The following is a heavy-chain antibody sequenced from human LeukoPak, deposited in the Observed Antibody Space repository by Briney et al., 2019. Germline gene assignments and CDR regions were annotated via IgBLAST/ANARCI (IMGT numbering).Heavy chain of an antibody. CDR2: INPHSGGT. CDR3: ARDRDARRGMDV. D-gene: IGHD2-21*02. V-gene: IGHV1-2*02. J-gene: IGHJ6*02. CDR1: GYTFIGYY. Sequence: ASVKVSCKASGYTFIGYYMHWVRQAPGQGLEWMGWINPHSGGTNSEQNFQGRVTMTRDTSISTVYMELGSLRSDDTAVYYCARDRDARRGMDVWGQGTTVTVSS.